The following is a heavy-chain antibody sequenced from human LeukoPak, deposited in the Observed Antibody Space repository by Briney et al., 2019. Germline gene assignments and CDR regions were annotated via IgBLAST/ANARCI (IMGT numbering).Heavy chain of an antibody. Sequence: SETLSLTCTVSGGSISSYYWSWIRQPPGKGLEWIGYIYYSGSTNYNPSLKSRVTISVDTSKNQFSLKLSSVTAADTAVYYCAREIAVAGLNAFDIWGQGTMVTVSS. J-gene: IGHJ3*02. D-gene: IGHD6-19*01. CDR1: GGSISSYY. V-gene: IGHV4-59*01. CDR2: IYYSGST. CDR3: AREIAVAGLNAFDI.